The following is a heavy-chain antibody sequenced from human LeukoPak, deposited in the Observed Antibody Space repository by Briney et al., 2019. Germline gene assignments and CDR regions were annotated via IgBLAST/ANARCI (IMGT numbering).Heavy chain of an antibody. V-gene: IGHV3-30*18. CDR3: AKEGRGDYD. CDR1: GFTFSSYG. J-gene: IGHJ4*02. CDR2: ISYDGSNK. Sequence: PGGSLRLSCAASGFTFSSYGMHWVRQAPGKGLEWVAVISYDGSNKYYADSVKGRFTISRDNSKNTLYLQMNSLRAEDTAVYYCAKEGRGDYDWGQGTLVTVSS. D-gene: IGHD4-17*01.